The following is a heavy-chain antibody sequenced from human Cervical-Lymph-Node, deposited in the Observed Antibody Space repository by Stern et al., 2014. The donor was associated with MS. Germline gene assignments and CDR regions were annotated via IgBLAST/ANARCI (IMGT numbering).Heavy chain of an antibody. CDR1: GFTFSSYS. CDR3: ARGRGGNYRYYFDY. CDR2: ISSGGSSI. Sequence: EVQLVESGGGLVKPGGSLRLSCAASGFTFSSYSMNWVRQAPGKGLEWVASISSGGSSIYYADSLKGRFTISRDNAKNSLYLQMNSLRAEDTAVYYCARGRGGNYRYYFDYWGQGTLVTVSS. J-gene: IGHJ4*02. V-gene: IGHV3-21*01. D-gene: IGHD4-23*01.